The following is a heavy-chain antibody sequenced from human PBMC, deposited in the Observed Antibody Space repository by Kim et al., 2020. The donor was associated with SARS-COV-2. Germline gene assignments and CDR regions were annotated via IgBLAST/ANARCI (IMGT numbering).Heavy chain of an antibody. V-gene: IGHV4-34*01. J-gene: IGHJ6*03. CDR2: INHSGST. D-gene: IGHD5-12*01. CDR1: GGSFSGYY. CDR3: AGLGRKIVAYYYYYMDV. Sequence: SETLSLTCAVYGGSFSGYYWSWIRQPPGKGLEWIGEINHSGSTNYNPSLKSRVTISVDTSKNQFSLKLSSVTAADTAVYYCAGLGRKIVAYYYYYMDVWGKGTTVTVSS.